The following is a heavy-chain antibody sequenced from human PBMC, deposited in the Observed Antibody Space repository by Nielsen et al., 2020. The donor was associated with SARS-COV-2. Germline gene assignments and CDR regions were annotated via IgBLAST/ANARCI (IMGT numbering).Heavy chain of an antibody. CDR1: GFTFSSYG. CDR3: AKDHNGSKQWPPYYYGMDV. J-gene: IGHJ6*02. Sequence: GESLKISCAASGFTFSSYGMHWVRQAPGKGLEWVAVISYDGSNKYYADSVMGRFTISRDNSKNTLYLQMNSLRAEDTAVYYCAKDHNGSKQWPPYYYGMDVWGQGTTVTVSS. D-gene: IGHD6-19*01. CDR2: ISYDGSNK. V-gene: IGHV3-30*18.